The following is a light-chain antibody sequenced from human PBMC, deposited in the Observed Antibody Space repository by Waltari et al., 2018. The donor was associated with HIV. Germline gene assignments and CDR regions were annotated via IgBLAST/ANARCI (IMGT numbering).Light chain of an antibody. CDR2: ANT. J-gene: IGLJ2*01. Sequence: QSVLTQPPSVSGAPGQRVTISCTGSSSNLGAGFDVLWYQQLPGTAPKLLIYANTNRRSGVPDRFSGSKSCTLASLAITGLQAEDEADYYCQSYDSTLSGSIFGGGTKLAVL. V-gene: IGLV1-40*01. CDR3: QSYDSTLSGSI. CDR1: SSNLGAGFD.